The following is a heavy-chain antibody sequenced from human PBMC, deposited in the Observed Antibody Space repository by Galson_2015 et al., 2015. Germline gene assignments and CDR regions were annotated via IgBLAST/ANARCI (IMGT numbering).Heavy chain of an antibody. CDR1: GGPFSSYV. Sequence: SVKVSCKASGGPFSSYVISWVRQGPGQGLERMGGFIPIFGTANYAQKFHGRVTITADESTSTAYLELSSLRSEDTALHYCAIEWGWRVPLYYYYMVDSVTGTPAAASS. D-gene: IGHD6-19*01. J-gene: IGHJ6*03. V-gene: IGHV1-69*13. CDR2: FIPIFGTA. CDR3: AIEWGWRVPLYYYYMVD.